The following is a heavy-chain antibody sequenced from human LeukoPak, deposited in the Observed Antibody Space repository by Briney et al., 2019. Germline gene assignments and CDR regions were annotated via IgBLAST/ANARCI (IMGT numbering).Heavy chain of an antibody. CDR3: ARDPPYYDSSGYYYDY. J-gene: IGHJ4*02. Sequence: GGSLRLSCAASGFTFSPYSMNWVRQAPGKGLEWVSSISGSSLYIYYADSVKGRFTIPRDNAKNSLYLQMNSLRAEDTAVYYCARDPPYYDSSGYYYDYWGQGALVTVSS. CDR2: ISGSSLYI. V-gene: IGHV3-21*01. D-gene: IGHD3-22*01. CDR1: GFTFSPYS.